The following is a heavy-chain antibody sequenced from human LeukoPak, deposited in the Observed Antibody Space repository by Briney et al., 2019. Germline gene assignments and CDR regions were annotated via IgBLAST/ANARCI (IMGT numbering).Heavy chain of an antibody. CDR3: ARDFVYSYGDYYMDV. V-gene: IGHV1-2*02. CDR1: GYTFTGYY. D-gene: IGHD5-18*01. J-gene: IGHJ6*03. Sequence: ASVKVSCKASGYTFTGYYIHWVRQAPGQGLEWMGWINPNSGGTNYAQKFQGRVTMTRDTSISTAYMELSRLRSDDTAVYYCARDFVYSYGDYYMDVWGKGTTVTVSS. CDR2: INPNSGGT.